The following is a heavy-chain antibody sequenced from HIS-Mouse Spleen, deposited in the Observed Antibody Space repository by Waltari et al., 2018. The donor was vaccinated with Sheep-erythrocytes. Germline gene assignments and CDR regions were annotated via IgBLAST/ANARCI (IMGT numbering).Heavy chain of an antibody. J-gene: IGHJ4*02. V-gene: IGHV3-30*04. CDR3: ARGLYRGYFDY. D-gene: IGHD4-4*01. CDR1: GFTFSSYA. CDR2: ISYDGSNK. Sequence: QVQLVESGGGVVQPGRSLRRSCAASGFTFSSYAMHWVRQAPGKGLEWVAVISYDGSNKYYADSVKGRFTISRDNSKNTLYLQMNSLRAEDTAVYYCARGLYRGYFDYWGQGTLVTVSS.